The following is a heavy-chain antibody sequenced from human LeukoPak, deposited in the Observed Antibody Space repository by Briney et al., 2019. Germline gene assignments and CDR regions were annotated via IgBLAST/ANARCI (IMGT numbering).Heavy chain of an antibody. CDR1: GGSISSSSYY. J-gene: IGHJ4*02. CDR2: YSGST. V-gene: IGHV4-39*01. CDR3: ARSSYGAGSKPYWVDY. Sequence: SETLSLTCTVSGGSISSSSYYWAWIRQPPGKGLEFIGSYSGSTYNNPSLKSRVTISVDTSKKQFSLKLSSVTAADTAVYFCARSSYGAGSKPYWVDYWGQGTLVTVSS. D-gene: IGHD3-10*01.